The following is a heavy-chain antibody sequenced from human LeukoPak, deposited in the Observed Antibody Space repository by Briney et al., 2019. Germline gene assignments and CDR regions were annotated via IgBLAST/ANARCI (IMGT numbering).Heavy chain of an antibody. CDR3: ARSAPGIAAAADYFDY. J-gene: IGHJ4*02. V-gene: IGHV3-30-3*01. CDR1: GFTFSSYA. Sequence: GGSLRLSCAASGFTFSSYAMHWVRQAPGKGLEWVAVISYDGSNKYYADSVKGRFTISRDNSKNTLYLQMNSLRAEDTAVYYCARSAPGIAAAADYFDYWGQGTLVTVSS. CDR2: ISYDGSNK. D-gene: IGHD6-13*01.